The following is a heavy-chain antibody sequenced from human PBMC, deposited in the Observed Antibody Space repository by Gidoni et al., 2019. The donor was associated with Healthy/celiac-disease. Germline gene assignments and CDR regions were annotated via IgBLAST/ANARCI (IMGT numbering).Heavy chain of an antibody. D-gene: IGHD2-8*01. V-gene: IGHV3-9*01. CDR1: GFTFVDYA. CDR2: IMWNGGSV. CDR3: AKGSRPMLAYALDV. Sequence: EVQLVESGGGLVQPGRSLRLSCAVSGFTFVDYARHWVRQAPGKCLEWVSGIMWNGGSVGYADSVKGRFTISRDSAKKSLYLQMDNLRAEDTALYYCAKGSRPMLAYALDVWGQGTTVTVSS. J-gene: IGHJ6*02.